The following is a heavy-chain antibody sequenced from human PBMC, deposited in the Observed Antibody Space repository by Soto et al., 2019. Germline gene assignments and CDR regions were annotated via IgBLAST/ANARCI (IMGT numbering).Heavy chain of an antibody. J-gene: IGHJ4*02. D-gene: IGHD6-13*01. Sequence: PSETLSLTCTVSGDSINSDYWNWIRQPPGKGLEWIGFIYYSGNTNYNPSLKSRVTISVDTSKNQFSLKLTSVSAADTAVYYCARAEAGIMWSYFDDWGPGTLVTVSS. V-gene: IGHV4-59*01. CDR2: IYYSGNT. CDR3: ARAEAGIMWSYFDD. CDR1: GDSINSDY.